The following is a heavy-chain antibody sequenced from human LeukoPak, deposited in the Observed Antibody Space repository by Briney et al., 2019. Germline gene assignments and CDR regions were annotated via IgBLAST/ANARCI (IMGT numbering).Heavy chain of an antibody. Sequence: GGSLKISCKGSGYTFTSYWIGWVRQMPGKGLEWMGIIYPGDSDTRYSPSFQGQVTISADKSISTAYLQWSSLKASDTAMYYCARHLGGDGYNRGYYMDVWGKGTTVTISS. D-gene: IGHD5-24*01. V-gene: IGHV5-51*01. CDR1: GYTFTSYW. CDR2: IYPGDSDT. J-gene: IGHJ6*03. CDR3: ARHLGGDGYNRGYYMDV.